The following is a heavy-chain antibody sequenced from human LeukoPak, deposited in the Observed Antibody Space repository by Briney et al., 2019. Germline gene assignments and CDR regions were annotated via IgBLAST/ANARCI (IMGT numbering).Heavy chain of an antibody. CDR1: GFTFDDYA. CDR3: AKMGGRQWLFDY. J-gene: IGHJ4*02. CDR2: ISWNSGSI. Sequence: PGGSLRLSCAASGFTFDDYAMHWVRQAPGKGLEWVSGISWNSGSIGYADSVKGRFTISRDNSKNTLYLQMNSLRAEDTAVYYCAKMGGRQWLFDYWGQGTLVTVSS. V-gene: IGHV3-9*01. D-gene: IGHD3-22*01.